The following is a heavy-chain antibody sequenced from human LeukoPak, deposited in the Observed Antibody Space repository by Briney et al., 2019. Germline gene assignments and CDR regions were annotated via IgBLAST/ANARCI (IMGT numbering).Heavy chain of an antibody. D-gene: IGHD3-22*01. CDR3: ARTYYYDSSGYYGY. CDR1: RFTFSSYA. J-gene: IGHJ4*02. CDR2: IYSGGST. Sequence: GGSLRLSCAASRFTFSSYAMSWVRQAPGKGLEWVSVIYSGGSTYYADSVKGRFTISRDNSKNTLYLQMNSLRAEDTAVYYCARTYYYDSSGYYGYWGQGTLVTVSS. V-gene: IGHV3-66*01.